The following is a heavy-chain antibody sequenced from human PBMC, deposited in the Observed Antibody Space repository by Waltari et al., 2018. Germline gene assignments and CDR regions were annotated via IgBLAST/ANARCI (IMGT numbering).Heavy chain of an antibody. Sequence: QVQLQESGPGLVKPSQTQSLTCTVSGGSISSGSYYWSWIRQPAGKGLEWIGRIYTSGSTNHNPALKSGVTISVDTSKNQFSLKLSSVTAADTAVYYWARESAHVRANFLDDYWGQGTLVTVSS. CDR1: GGSISSGSYY. CDR3: ARESAHVRANFLDDY. CDR2: IYTSGST. V-gene: IGHV4-61*02. J-gene: IGHJ4*02.